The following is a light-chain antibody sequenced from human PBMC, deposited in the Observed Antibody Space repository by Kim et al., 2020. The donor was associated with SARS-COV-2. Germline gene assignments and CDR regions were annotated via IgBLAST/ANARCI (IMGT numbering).Light chain of an antibody. V-gene: IGKV1-5*01. CDR3: QQYNAYPRT. J-gene: IGKJ4*01. Sequence: DIQMTQSPSTLSASVGDRVTITCRASQTLNNFLAWYQQKPGKAPEVLIYDVSNLQTGVPSRFSGSGSGTEFSLTISSLQPDDFATYYCQQYNAYPRTFGGGTKVDIK. CDR1: QTLNNF. CDR2: DVS.